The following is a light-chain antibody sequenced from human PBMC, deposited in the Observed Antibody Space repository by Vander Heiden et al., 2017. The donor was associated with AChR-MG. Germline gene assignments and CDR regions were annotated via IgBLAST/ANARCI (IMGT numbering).Light chain of an antibody. J-gene: IGLJ2*01. CDR1: NANIRTGYD. CDR2: GKS. V-gene: IGLV1-40*01. Sequence: QSVLTQSPSLWGAPGEWGTNACTGCNANIRTGYDVRWYQQLPGKAPKLVIYGKSNRPSGVPDRFSGSKSGTSASLAITGLQAEDEADYYCQSYDSSLSNVVFGGGTKLTVL. CDR3: QSYDSSLSNVV.